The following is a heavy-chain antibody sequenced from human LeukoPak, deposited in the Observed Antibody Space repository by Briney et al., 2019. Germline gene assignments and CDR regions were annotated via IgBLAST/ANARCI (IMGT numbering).Heavy chain of an antibody. V-gene: IGHV4-59*01. CDR3: ARAGYTSGWYGGNYYFDY. CDR1: GGSLIDYY. Sequence: PSETLSLTCTVSGGSLIDYYWSWIRQPPGKGLEWTGYIYYNGSTNYNPSLKSRVTISVDTSKNQFSLKLSSVTAADTAVYYCARAGYTSGWYGGNYYFDYWGQGTLVSVSS. CDR2: IYYNGST. D-gene: IGHD6-19*01. J-gene: IGHJ4*02.